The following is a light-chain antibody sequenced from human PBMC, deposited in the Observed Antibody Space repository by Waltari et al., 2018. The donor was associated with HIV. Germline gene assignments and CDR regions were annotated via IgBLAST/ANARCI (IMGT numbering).Light chain of an antibody. Sequence: QSALTQPRSVSGSPGQSVAISCTGTSSDVGGYNYVSWYQQHPGKAPKLLIYDVSKRPSGVPGRFFGSKSGNTASLTISGLLAVDEADYYCCSYGGTYTPLVFGTGTKVTVL. CDR2: DVS. J-gene: IGLJ1*01. CDR3: CSYGGTYTPLV. V-gene: IGLV2-11*01. CDR1: SSDVGGYNY.